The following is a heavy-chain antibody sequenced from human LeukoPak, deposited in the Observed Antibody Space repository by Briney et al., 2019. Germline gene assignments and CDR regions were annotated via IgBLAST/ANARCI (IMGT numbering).Heavy chain of an antibody. J-gene: IGHJ4*02. D-gene: IGHD5-12*01. CDR3: AKSNGYGLIDY. V-gene: IGHV4-61*02. Sequence: PSQTLSLTCTVSGGSISSASYYWSWIRQPAGKGLEWIGRIYTSGSTNYNASLKSRVTISVDTSKNQFSLKLSSVTAADTAMYYCAKSNGYGLIDYWGQGTLVTVSS. CDR2: IYTSGST. CDR1: GGSISSASYY.